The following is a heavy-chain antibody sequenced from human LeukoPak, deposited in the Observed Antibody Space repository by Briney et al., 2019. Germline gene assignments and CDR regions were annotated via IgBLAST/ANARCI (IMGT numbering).Heavy chain of an antibody. CDR1: GYNFAGHW. D-gene: IGHD6-13*01. CDR2: IYPDDSDT. J-gene: IGHJ4*02. Sequence: GESLKISCKGSGYNFAGHWIGWVRQMPGKGLEWMGIIYPDDSDTRYSPSFQGQVIISADKSISTAYLQWSSLKASDTAMYYCAARTLSSSWYDWGQGTLSPSPQ. V-gene: IGHV5-51*01. CDR3: AARTLSSSWYD.